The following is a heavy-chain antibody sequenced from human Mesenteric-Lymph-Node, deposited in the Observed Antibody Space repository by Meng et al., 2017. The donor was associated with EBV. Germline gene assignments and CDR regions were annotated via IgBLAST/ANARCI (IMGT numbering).Heavy chain of an antibody. J-gene: IGHJ4*02. Sequence: QVQLQQSGSGLVKPSXTLSLTWAXSVDSVSSNSAAWNWIRQSPSRGLEWLGRTYYRSKWYNDYAVSVKSRITINPDTSKNQFSLQLNSVTPEDTAVYYCASSRPLAGNWNYHYWGQGTLVTVSS. CDR1: VDSVSSNSAA. D-gene: IGHD1-7*01. CDR3: ASSRPLAGNWNYHY. V-gene: IGHV6-1*01. CDR2: TYYRSKWYN.